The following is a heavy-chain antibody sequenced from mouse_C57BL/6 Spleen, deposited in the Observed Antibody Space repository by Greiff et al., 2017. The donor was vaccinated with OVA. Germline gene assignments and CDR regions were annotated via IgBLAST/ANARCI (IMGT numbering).Heavy chain of an antibody. V-gene: IGHV1-64*01. CDR1: GYTFTSYW. CDR2: IHPNSGST. Sequence: QVQLQQPGAELVKPGASVKLSCKASGYTFTSYWMHWVKQRPGQGLEWIGMIHPNSGSTNYNEKFKSKATLTVAKSSSTAYMQLSILTSEDAAVDYCARITTVVPYYYAMDYWGQGTSVTVSS. CDR3: ARITTVVPYYYAMDY. D-gene: IGHD1-1*01. J-gene: IGHJ4*01.